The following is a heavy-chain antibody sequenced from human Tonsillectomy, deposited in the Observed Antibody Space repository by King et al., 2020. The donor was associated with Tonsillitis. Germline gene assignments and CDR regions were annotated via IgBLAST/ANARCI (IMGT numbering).Heavy chain of an antibody. D-gene: IGHD6-19*01. CDR1: GGSISSYY. V-gene: IGHV4-59*08. J-gene: IGHJ5*02. Sequence: VQLQESGPGLLKPSETLSLTCTVSGGSISSYYWSWIRQPPGKGLEWIGYIYYSGSTNYNPSLKSRVPISVDTSKNQFSLKLSSVTAAGTAVYYCASLHSSGWYNWFDPWGQGTLVTVSS. CDR3: ASLHSSGWYNWFDP. CDR2: IYYSGST.